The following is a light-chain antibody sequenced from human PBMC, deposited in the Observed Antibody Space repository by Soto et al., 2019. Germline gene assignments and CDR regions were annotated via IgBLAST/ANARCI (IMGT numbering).Light chain of an antibody. J-gene: IGKJ1*01. Sequence: LTQQAACLRVCPAERAAISCRASQSVSSSYLAWYQQKPGQAPRLLIYGASSRATGIPDRFSGSGSGTDFTLTISRLEPEDFAVYYCQQYKTFGQRTKVAIK. V-gene: IGKV3-20*01. CDR3: QQYKT. CDR1: QSVSSSY. CDR2: GAS.